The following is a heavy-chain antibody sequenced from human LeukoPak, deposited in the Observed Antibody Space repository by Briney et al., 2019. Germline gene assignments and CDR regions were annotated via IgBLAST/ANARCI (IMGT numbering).Heavy chain of an antibody. CDR2: ISGSGGST. J-gene: IGHJ6*02. CDR3: AKVTRLTTVTTIYYYGMDV. CDR1: GFXFSSYA. Sequence: GGSLRLSCAASGFXFSSYAISWVRQAPGKGQEWVSAISGSGGSTYYADSVKGRFTISRDNSKNTLYLQMNSLRAEDTAVYYCAKVTRLTTVTTIYYYGMDVWGQGTTVTVSS. D-gene: IGHD4-17*01. V-gene: IGHV3-23*01.